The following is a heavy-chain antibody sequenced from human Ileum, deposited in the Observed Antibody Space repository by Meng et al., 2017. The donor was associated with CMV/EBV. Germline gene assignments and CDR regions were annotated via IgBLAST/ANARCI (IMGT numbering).Heavy chain of an antibody. J-gene: IGHJ4*02. D-gene: IGHD5-12*01. CDR1: GFSFSTSKAG. CDR2: IYWDDDT. Sequence: HITLKESCSPLVKPTQTLPLTCTFSGFSFSTSKAGVGWIRLPPGKALEWLALIYWDDDTRYNPSLKTRLTITKDTSKNQVILTMTKMDPADTATYFCVHRSYSGQDDYWGQGALVTVSS. V-gene: IGHV2-5*02. CDR3: VHRSYSGQDDY.